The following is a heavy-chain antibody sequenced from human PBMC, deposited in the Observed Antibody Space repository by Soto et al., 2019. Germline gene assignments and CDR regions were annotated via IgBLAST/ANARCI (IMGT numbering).Heavy chain of an antibody. V-gene: IGHV4-34*01. CDR1: GGSFSSYY. D-gene: IGHD1-20*01. CDR3: ARTRITGASPLGH. J-gene: IGHJ4*02. Sequence: QVQLQQWGAGLLKPSETLSLTCAVYGGSFSSYYWTWIRQPPGKGLEWIGEVNHSGSTNYNPSLQSRVTMSVDTSKNQSSVKLSSVTAADTAVYYCARTRITGASPLGHWGQGTLATVSS. CDR2: VNHSGST.